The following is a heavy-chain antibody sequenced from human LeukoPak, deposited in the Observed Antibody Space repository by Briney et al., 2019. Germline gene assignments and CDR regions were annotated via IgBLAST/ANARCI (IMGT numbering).Heavy chain of an antibody. D-gene: IGHD2-15*01. V-gene: IGHV1-46*01. CDR1: GYTFTSYY. Sequence: ASVKVSCKASGYTFTSYYMHWVRQAPGQGLEWMGIINPSGGSTSYAQKFQGRVTMTRDTSTSTVYMELSSLRSEDTAVYYCAKVDIGIVVVVAATIENDAFDIWGQGTMVTVSS. CDR3: AKVDIGIVVVVAATIENDAFDI. J-gene: IGHJ3*02. CDR2: INPSGGST.